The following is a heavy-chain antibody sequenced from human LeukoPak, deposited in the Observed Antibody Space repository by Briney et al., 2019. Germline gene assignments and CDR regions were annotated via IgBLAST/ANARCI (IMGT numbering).Heavy chain of an antibody. J-gene: IGHJ5*02. CDR1: GFTFSSYE. D-gene: IGHD7-27*01. Sequence: GGSLRLSCAASGFTFSSYEMNWVRQAPGKGLEWVSYITSSSKTIYYADSVKGRFTISGDNAKNSLYLQMNSLRAEDTAVYYCARDGLSPGDLLDLWGQGTLVTVSS. CDR3: ARDGLSPGDLLDL. CDR2: ITSSSKTI. V-gene: IGHV3-48*03.